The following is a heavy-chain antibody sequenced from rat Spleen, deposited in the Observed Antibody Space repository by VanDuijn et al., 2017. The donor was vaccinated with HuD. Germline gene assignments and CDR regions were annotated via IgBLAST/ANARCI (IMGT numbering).Heavy chain of an antibody. CDR3: ARAHTTGIRDWLAY. CDR1: GFSLTTYN. V-gene: IGHV2-41*01. CDR2: IWNTGAT. D-gene: IGHD1-9*01. Sequence: QVQLKESGPGLVQPSQTLSLSCTVAGFSLTTYNVHWLRQPPGKGLEWMGVIWNTGATRNISALKSRLSISKDTSKSQVFLKMNSLQTEDTATYYCARAHTTGIRDWLAYWGQGTLVTVSS. J-gene: IGHJ3*01.